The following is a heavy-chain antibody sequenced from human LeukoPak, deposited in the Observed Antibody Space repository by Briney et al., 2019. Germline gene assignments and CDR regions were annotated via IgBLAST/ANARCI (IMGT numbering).Heavy chain of an antibody. Sequence: GGSLRLSCAASGFTFSSYTMNWVRQAPGKGLEWVSSISTSSSYIYYADSVKGRFTISRDNAMNSLYLQMNGLRAEDTAVYFCARESGQDYSGQGTLVTVSS. CDR3: ARESGQDY. V-gene: IGHV3-21*01. J-gene: IGHJ4*02. CDR1: GFTFSSYT. CDR2: ISTSSSYI. D-gene: IGHD3-3*01.